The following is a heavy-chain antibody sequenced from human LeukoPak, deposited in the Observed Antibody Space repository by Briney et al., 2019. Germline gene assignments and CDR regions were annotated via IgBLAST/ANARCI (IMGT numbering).Heavy chain of an antibody. V-gene: IGHV1-46*01. CDR3: ARDQVRGDWYFDL. Sequence: ASVKVSCKASGYTFTSCYMHWVRQAPGQGLEWMGIINPSGGSTSYAQKFQGRVTMTRDTSTSTVYMELSSLRSEDTAVYYCARDQVRGDWYFDLWGRGTLVTVSS. CDR2: INPSGGST. D-gene: IGHD3-10*01. CDR1: GYTFTSCY. J-gene: IGHJ2*01.